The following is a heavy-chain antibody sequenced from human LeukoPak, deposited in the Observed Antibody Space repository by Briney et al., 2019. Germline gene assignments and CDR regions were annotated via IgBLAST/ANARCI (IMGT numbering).Heavy chain of an antibody. Sequence: GGSLRLSCTASGFTLGSHDMHWVRQIPGQGLEGVAAVSSGFHAFFADSVQGRFTVSREDARNSLYLQMNSLRAGDTAVYYCVREARGYHYTYFDYWGQGTLVTVSS. CDR3: VREARGYHYTYFDY. CDR2: VSSGFHA. J-gene: IGHJ4*02. D-gene: IGHD5-18*01. CDR1: GFTLGSHD. V-gene: IGHV3-13*01.